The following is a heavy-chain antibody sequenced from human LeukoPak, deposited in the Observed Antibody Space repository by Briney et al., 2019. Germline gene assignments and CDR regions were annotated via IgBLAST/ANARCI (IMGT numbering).Heavy chain of an antibody. CDR3: AKGESCPEP. V-gene: IGHV3-30*18. CDR2: ISYDGSNK. D-gene: IGHD2-15*01. J-gene: IGHJ5*02. Sequence: GGSLRLSCAASGFTFSSYGMHWVRQAPGKGLEWVAVISYDGSNKYYAYSVKGRFTISRDNSKNTLYLQMNSLRAEDTAVYYCAKGESCPEPWGQGTLVTVSS. CDR1: GFTFSSYG.